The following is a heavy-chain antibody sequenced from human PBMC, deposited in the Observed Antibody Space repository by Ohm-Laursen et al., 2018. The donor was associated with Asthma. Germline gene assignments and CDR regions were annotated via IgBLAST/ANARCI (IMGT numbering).Heavy chain of an antibody. D-gene: IGHD3-22*01. CDR3: ARDQGQSRYYYDSSGPTTDY. Sequence: GSLRLSCSASGFTFTTFWMHWVRQAPGKGLVWVSRINSDGRNTIYADSVKGRFTISRDNAKNTLYLQMNSLRAEDTAVYYCARDQGQSRYYYDSSGPTTDYWGQGTLVTVSS. CDR2: INSDGRNT. J-gene: IGHJ4*02. V-gene: IGHV3-74*01. CDR1: GFTFTTFW.